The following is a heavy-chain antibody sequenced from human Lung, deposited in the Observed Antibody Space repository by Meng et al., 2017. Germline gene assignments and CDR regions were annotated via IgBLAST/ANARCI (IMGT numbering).Heavy chain of an antibody. J-gene: IGHJ4*02. Sequence: VQLKWWGDGLFKPSGTLSLTCVVSGGSFSDYYWSWIRQPPGKGLEWIGEINHSGSTNYNPSLESRATISVDTSQNNLSLKLSSVTAADSAVYYCARGPTTMAHDFDYWGQGTLVTVSS. CDR2: INHSGST. D-gene: IGHD4-11*01. V-gene: IGHV4-34*01. CDR1: GGSFSDYY. CDR3: ARGPTTMAHDFDY.